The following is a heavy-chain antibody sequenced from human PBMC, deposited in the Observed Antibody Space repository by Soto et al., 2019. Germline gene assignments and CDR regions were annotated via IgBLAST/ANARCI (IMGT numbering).Heavy chain of an antibody. CDR2: ISGSSDFL. J-gene: IGHJ3*02. Sequence: GGSLRLSCAASGFTLSNSIINWVRQAPWQGLEWVSSISGSSDFLYYAASVKGRFTISRDTATNSLYLQMNSLRAEDTAVYYCATSTGYAFDIWGQGTMVTVSS. D-gene: IGHD2-2*01. CDR3: ATSTGYAFDI. CDR1: GFTLSNSI. V-gene: IGHV3-21*01.